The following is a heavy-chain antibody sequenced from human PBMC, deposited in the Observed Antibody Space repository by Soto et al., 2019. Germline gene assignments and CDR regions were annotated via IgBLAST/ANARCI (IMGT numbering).Heavy chain of an antibody. CDR2: INHSGST. V-gene: IGHV4-34*01. CDR1: GGSFSGYY. D-gene: IGHD6-13*01. CDR3: ARGPRYSRGFDY. J-gene: IGHJ4*02. Sequence: SETLSLTCAVYGGSFSGYYWSWIRQPPGKGLEWIGEINHSGSTNYNPSLKSRVTISVDMSKNQFSLKLGSVTAAETAVYYCARGPRYSRGFDYWGQGTLVTVSS.